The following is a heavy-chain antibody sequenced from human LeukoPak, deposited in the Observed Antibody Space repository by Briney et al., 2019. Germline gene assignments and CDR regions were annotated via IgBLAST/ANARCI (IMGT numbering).Heavy chain of an antibody. D-gene: IGHD3-10*01. CDR2: ISDSGGTT. CDR3: AKDRVHGGDYFDY. CDR1: GVTFSSYA. Sequence: SAGSLRLSCAASGVTFSSYAMSWVRQPPGKGLEWVSAISDSGGTTYYADSVKGQFTISRDNSKNTLYLQMNSLRAEDTAVYYCAKDRVHGGDYFDYWGQGTLVTVPS. J-gene: IGHJ4*02. V-gene: IGHV3-23*01.